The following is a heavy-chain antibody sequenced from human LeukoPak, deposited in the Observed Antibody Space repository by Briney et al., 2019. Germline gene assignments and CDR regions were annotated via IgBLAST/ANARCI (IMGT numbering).Heavy chain of an antibody. Sequence: WETLSLTCVVYGGSFSGYYWSWIRQPPGKGLEWIGEINHSGSTKYNPSLKSRGTISGDTSNKQFSLTLRSVTAADTAVYYCARGEYGDYDYWGQGTLVTVSS. CDR2: INHSGST. CDR1: GGSFSGYY. CDR3: ARGEYGDYDY. J-gene: IGHJ4*02. V-gene: IGHV4-34*01. D-gene: IGHD4-17*01.